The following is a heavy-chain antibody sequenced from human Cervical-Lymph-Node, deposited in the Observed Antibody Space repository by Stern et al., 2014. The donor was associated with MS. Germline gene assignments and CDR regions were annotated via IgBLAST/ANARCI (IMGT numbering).Heavy chain of an antibody. Sequence: QVQLVQSGAEVKKPGSSVKVSCKASGGTFSSYTISWGRQAPGQGLEWMGRIIPILGKAKYAQKFQGRVTITADKSTSTAYMELSSLRSEDTAVYYCAREPDYGDYAIDYWGQGTLVTVSS. J-gene: IGHJ4*02. CDR2: IIPILGKA. CDR1: GGTFSSYT. CDR3: AREPDYGDYAIDY. D-gene: IGHD4-17*01. V-gene: IGHV1-69*08.